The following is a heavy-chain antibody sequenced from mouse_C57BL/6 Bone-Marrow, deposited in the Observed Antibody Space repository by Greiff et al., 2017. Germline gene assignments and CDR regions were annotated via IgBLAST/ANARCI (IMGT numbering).Heavy chain of an antibody. CDR2: ICPSGGNT. Sequence: VQLLQSGAGLVTPGASLKLSCTASGFTFTSYAISWVRQTTGQGLEWVGEICPSGGNTYYPDKFKGRSTMSRGKATSTAYRELSSLRSEDSAVYYCARDAMDYWGQGTSVTVSS. J-gene: IGHJ4*01. V-gene: IGHV1-81*01. CDR1: GFTFTSYA. CDR3: ARDAMDY.